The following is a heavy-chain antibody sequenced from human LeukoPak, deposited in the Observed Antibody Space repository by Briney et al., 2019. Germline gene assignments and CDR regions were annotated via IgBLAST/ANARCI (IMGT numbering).Heavy chain of an antibody. CDR3: AKDYYYGSGSYYAFDY. CDR1: GFTLSSYA. J-gene: IGHJ4*02. CDR2: ISGGGGST. V-gene: IGHV3-23*01. D-gene: IGHD3-10*01. Sequence: GGSLRLSCAASGFTLSSYAMSWVRQAPGKGLEWVSAISGGGGSTYYADSVKGRFTISRDDSKNTLYLQMNSLRADDTAVYYCAKDYYYGSGSYYAFDYWGQGTLVTVSS.